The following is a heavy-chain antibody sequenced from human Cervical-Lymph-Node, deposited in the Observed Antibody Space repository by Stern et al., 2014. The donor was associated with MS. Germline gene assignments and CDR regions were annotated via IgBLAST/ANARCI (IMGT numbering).Heavy chain of an antibody. D-gene: IGHD3-3*01. V-gene: IGHV1-18*01. CDR1: GYKFNSYG. CDR3: ARTNPLRFGNFHGIDV. Sequence: QVQLVQSGPEVKKPGASVTVSCKASGYKFNSYGINWVRQAPGQGLEWMGRISTYNGKTEYAQKIQGRVTMTTDTSTGTAYMELRSLRSDDTAVYYCARTNPLRFGNFHGIDVWGQGTTVIVSS. CDR2: ISTYNGKT. J-gene: IGHJ6*02.